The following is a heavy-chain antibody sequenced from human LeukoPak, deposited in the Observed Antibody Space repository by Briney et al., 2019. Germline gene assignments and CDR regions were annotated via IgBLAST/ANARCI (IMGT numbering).Heavy chain of an antibody. V-gene: IGHV3-33*06. CDR2: IWYDGSNK. Sequence: GGSLRLSCAASGFTFSSYGMHWVRQAPGKGLEWVAVIWYDGSNKYYADSVKGRFTISRDNSKDTLSLQMNTLRAEDTAVYYCAKDVRRAEYCSATTCYTSSFDYWGQGTLVTVSS. J-gene: IGHJ4*02. CDR3: AKDVRRAEYCSATTCYTSSFDY. D-gene: IGHD2-2*02. CDR1: GFTFSSYG.